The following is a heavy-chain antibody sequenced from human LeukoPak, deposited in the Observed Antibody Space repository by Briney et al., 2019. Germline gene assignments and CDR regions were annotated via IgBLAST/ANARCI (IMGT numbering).Heavy chain of an antibody. CDR3: ARDHNDYGMDV. J-gene: IGHJ6*02. D-gene: IGHD2-8*01. CDR2: IYYSGST. V-gene: IGHV4-59*01. Sequence: SETLSLTCTVSGGSISPYYWSWIRQPPGKGLEWIGYIYYSGSTNYNPSLKSRVTISVDTSKNQFSLKLSSVTAADTAVYYCARDHNDYGMDVWGQGTTVTVSS. CDR1: GGSISPYY.